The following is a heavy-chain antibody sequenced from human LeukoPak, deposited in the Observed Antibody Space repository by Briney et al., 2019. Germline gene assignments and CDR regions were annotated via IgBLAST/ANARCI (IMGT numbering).Heavy chain of an antibody. CDR2: IVVGSGNT. CDR1: GFTFTSSA. V-gene: IGHV1-58*02. J-gene: IGHJ4*02. Sequence: SVKVSCKASGFTFTSSAMQWVRQARGQRLEWIGRIVVGSGNTNYAQKFQERVTITRDMSTSTAYMELSSLRSEDTAVYYCAAARIAAAGRVFDYWGQGTLVTVSS. CDR3: AAARIAAAGRVFDY. D-gene: IGHD6-13*01.